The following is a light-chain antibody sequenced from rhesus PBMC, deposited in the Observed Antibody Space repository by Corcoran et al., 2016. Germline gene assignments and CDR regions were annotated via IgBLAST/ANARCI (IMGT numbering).Light chain of an antibody. CDR1: QGISNW. V-gene: IGKV1-69*01. Sequence: DIQMTQSPSSLSASVGDRVTITCRASQGISNWLAWYQQKPGKAPKLLIYKASNLETGGPSRFSGSGSGTDFTLTSSSLQPEDIATYYCQQHDNSPPFTFGPGTKLDIK. CDR2: KAS. J-gene: IGKJ3*01. CDR3: QQHDNSPPFT.